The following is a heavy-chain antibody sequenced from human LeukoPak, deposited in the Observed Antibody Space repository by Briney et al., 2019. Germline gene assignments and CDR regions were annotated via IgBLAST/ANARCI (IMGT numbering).Heavy chain of an antibody. Sequence: GGSVRLSCVASGFTFSEDWMHWVRQAPRKGLAWVSHINRDGGLTNYADSVKGRFTISRDNARNTVYLQMSSLRVEDTAIYFCAREEHRLAEAGTSAFDLGGQGTLVTVSP. V-gene: IGHV3-74*01. CDR1: GFTFSEDW. J-gene: IGHJ3*01. D-gene: IGHD6-13*01. CDR3: AREEHRLAEAGTSAFDL. CDR2: INRDGGLT.